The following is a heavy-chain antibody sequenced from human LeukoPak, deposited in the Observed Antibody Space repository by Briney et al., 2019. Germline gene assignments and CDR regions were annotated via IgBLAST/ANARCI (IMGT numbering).Heavy chain of an antibody. CDR1: GFTFSSYG. CDR2: ISYDGSNK. J-gene: IGHJ4*02. Sequence: GGSLSLFCAASGFTFSSYGMHWVRQAPGKGLEWVAVISYDGSNKYYADSVKGRFTISRDNSKNTLYLQMNSLRAEDTAVYYCAKDVDSSGYYLSFDYWGQGALFTLSS. V-gene: IGHV3-30*18. D-gene: IGHD3-22*01. CDR3: AKDVDSSGYYLSFDY.